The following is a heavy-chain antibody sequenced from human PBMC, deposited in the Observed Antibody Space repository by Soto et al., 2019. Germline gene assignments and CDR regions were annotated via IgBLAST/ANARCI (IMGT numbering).Heavy chain of an antibody. D-gene: IGHD1-1*01. CDR2: INHSGST. CDR1: GGSFSGYY. V-gene: IGHV4-34*01. Sequence: SETLSLTCAVYGGSFSGYYWSWIRQPPGEGLAWIGEINHSGSTNYTPSLKSRVTISVDTSKNQFSLKLSSVTAADTAVYYCASDWNDEGDYYYGMDVWGQGTTVTVS. J-gene: IGHJ6*02. CDR3: ASDWNDEGDYYYGMDV.